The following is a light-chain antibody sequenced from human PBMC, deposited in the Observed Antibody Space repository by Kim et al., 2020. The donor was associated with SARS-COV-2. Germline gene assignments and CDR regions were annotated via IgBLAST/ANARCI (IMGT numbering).Light chain of an antibody. CDR3: MQGTHWPPYT. CDR2: NIS. V-gene: IGKV2-30*02. Sequence: DVVMTQSPLSLPVTLGQTASISCTSSQSLVHSDGRTYLNWFHQRPGQSPRRLIYNISNRDSGVPDRISGSGSGTDFTLRISRVEAEDVGVYYCMQGTHWPPYTFGQGTKLEIK. CDR1: QSLVHSDGRTY. J-gene: IGKJ2*01.